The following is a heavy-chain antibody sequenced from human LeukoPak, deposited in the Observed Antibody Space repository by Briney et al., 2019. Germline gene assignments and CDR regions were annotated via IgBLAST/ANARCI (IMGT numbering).Heavy chain of an antibody. Sequence: PGGSLRLSCAASGFTFSSYAMHWVRQAPGKGLEWVAVISYDGSNKYYADSVKGRFTISRDNSKNTLYLQMNSLRAEDTAVYYCALTPRPPSRFFDYWGQGTLVTVSS. CDR3: ALTPRPPSRFFDY. CDR1: GFTFSSYA. CDR2: ISYDGSNK. V-gene: IGHV3-30-3*01. D-gene: IGHD6-6*01. J-gene: IGHJ4*02.